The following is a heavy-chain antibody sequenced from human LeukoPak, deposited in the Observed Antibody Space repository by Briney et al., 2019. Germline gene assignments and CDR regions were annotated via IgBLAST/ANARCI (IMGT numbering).Heavy chain of an antibody. D-gene: IGHD2/OR15-2a*01. CDR3: ARDRASFENRVSDYYGLDV. Sequence: ASVKVSCKASEYTFVNHFIHWVRQAPGQGLEWMGTINPRDRSTSYAEKFKGRVTMTSDTSTSTVYMDLSNLRSEDTAVYYCARDRASFENRVSDYYGLDVWGKGTTVAVSS. CDR1: EYTFVNHF. CDR2: INPRDRST. J-gene: IGHJ6*04. V-gene: IGHV1-46*01.